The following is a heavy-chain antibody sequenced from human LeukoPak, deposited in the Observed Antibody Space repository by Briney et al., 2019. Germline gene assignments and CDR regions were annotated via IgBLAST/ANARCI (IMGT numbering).Heavy chain of an antibody. CDR2: IYHSGST. CDR1: GYSISSGYY. V-gene: IGHV4-38-2*02. Sequence: SETLSLTCTVSGYSISSGYYWGWIRPPPGKGLEWIGSIYHSGSTYYNPSLKSRVTISVDTSKNQFSLKLSSVTAADTAVYYCARDTRRGRGELLDYWGQGTLVTVSS. J-gene: IGHJ4*02. CDR3: ARDTRRGRGELLDY. D-gene: IGHD3-10*01.